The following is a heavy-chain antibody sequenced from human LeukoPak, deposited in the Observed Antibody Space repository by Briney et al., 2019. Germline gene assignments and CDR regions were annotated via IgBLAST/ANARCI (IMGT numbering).Heavy chain of an antibody. V-gene: IGHV1-69*05. J-gene: IGHJ6*03. CDR1: GGTFSSYA. D-gene: IGHD2-2*01. CDR3: ASSHCSSTSCYFHYYYHMDV. Sequence: GASVKVSCKASGGTFSSYAISWVRQAPGQGLEWMGGIIPIFGTANYAQKFQGRVTITTDESTSTAYMELSSLRSEDTAVYYCASSHCSSTSCYFHYYYHMDVWGKGTTVTVSS. CDR2: IIPIFGTA.